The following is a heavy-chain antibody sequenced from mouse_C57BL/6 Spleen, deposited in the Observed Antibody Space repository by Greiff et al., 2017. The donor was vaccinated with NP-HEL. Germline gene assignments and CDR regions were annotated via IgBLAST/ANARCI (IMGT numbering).Heavy chain of an antibody. Sequence: VKLQESGAELVKPGASVKISCKASGYAFSSYWMNWVKQRPGKGLEWIGHIYPGDGDTNYNGKFKGKATLTADNSSSTAYMQLSSLTSEDSAVYFSARCRTAQALSFDYWGQGTTLTVSS. D-gene: IGHD3-2*02. CDR2: IYPGDGDT. J-gene: IGHJ2*01. CDR1: GYAFSSYW. CDR3: ARCRTAQALSFDY. V-gene: IGHV1-80*01.